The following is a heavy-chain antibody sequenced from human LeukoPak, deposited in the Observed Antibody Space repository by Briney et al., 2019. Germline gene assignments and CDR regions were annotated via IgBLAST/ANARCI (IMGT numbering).Heavy chain of an antibody. CDR2: IYYSGST. V-gene: IGHV4-31*03. D-gene: IGHD3-3*01. CDR3: ARGDTSDFWSGYYIWFDP. J-gene: IGHJ5*02. CDR1: GGSISSGGYY. Sequence: SETLSLACTVSGGSISSGGYYWSWIRQHPGKGLEWIGYIYYSGSTYYNPSLKSRVTISVDTSKNQFSLKLSSVTAADTAVYYCARGDTSDFWSGYYIWFDPWGQGTLVTVSS.